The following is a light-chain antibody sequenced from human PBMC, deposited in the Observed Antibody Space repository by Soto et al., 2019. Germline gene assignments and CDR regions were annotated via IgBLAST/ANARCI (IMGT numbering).Light chain of an antibody. CDR3: SSYTSSSTWV. Sequence: QSALTQPASVSGSPGQSITISCTGTSSDVGGYKYVSWYQQHPGKAPKLMIYDVSNRPSGVSNRFSGSKSGNTASLIISGLQVEDEADYYCSSYTSSSTWVIGGGTQLTVL. V-gene: IGLV2-14*03. CDR1: SSDVGGYKY. CDR2: DVS. J-gene: IGLJ3*02.